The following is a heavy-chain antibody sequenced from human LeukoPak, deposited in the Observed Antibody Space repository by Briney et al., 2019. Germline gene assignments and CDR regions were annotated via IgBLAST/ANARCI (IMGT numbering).Heavy chain of an antibody. Sequence: GGSLRLSCAASGFTFSSYAMSWVRQAPGKGLEWVSAISGSGGSTYYADSVKGRFTISGDNSKNTLYLQMNSLRAEDTAVYYCAKDLVKNRRYIVVVPAAPYGMDVWGQGTTVTVSS. D-gene: IGHD2-2*01. CDR3: AKDLVKNRRYIVVVPAAPYGMDV. V-gene: IGHV3-23*01. J-gene: IGHJ6*02. CDR1: GFTFSSYA. CDR2: ISGSGGST.